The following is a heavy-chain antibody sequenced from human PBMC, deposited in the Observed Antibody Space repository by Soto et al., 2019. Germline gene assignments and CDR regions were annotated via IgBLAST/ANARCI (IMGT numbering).Heavy chain of an antibody. J-gene: IGHJ3*01. CDR1: GFTFSSYG. D-gene: IGHD3-22*01. V-gene: IGHV3-30*03. CDR2: ISYDGSNK. CDR3: ARDQLYYNDISGRPLNAFDV. Sequence: PGGSLRLSCAASGFTFSSYGMHWVRQAPGKGLEWVAVISYDGSNKYYAVSVKGRFTISRDNAKNSLYLQMNSLRAEDTAVYYCARDQLYYNDISGRPLNAFDVWGQGTMVTVSS.